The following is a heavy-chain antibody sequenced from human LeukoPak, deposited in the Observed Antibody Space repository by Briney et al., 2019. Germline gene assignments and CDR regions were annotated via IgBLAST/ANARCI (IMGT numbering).Heavy chain of an antibody. CDR3: ASSIAARYYFDY. CDR2: IIPIFGTA. D-gene: IGHD6-6*01. V-gene: IGHV1-69*13. Sequence: ASVKVSCKASGGTFSSYAISWVRQAPGQGLEWMGGIIPIFGTANYAQKFQGRVTITADESTSTAYMELSSLRSEDTAMYYCASSIAARYYFDYWGQGTLVTVSS. J-gene: IGHJ4*02. CDR1: GGTFSSYA.